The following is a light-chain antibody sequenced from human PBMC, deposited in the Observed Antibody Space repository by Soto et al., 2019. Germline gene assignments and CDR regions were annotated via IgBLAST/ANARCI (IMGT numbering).Light chain of an antibody. CDR2: GAS. CDR1: QSVSSSY. CDR3: QQYGSSPLT. J-gene: IGKJ4*01. Sequence: EIVLTQSPGTLSLSPGERATLSCRASQSVSSSYLAWYQQKPGQAPRLLIFGASNRPSGIPDRFSGSGSGTDFTLTISRLEPEDFAVFYCQQYGSSPLTFGGGTKVDIK. V-gene: IGKV3-20*01.